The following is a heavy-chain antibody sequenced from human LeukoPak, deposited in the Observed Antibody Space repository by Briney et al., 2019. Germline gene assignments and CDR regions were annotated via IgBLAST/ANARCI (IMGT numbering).Heavy chain of an antibody. J-gene: IGHJ6*02. CDR3: ARDRWFGDDHSYYYYYGMDV. CDR1: GFTFSSYA. CDR2: ISYDGSNK. V-gene: IGHV3-30-3*01. D-gene: IGHD3-10*01. Sequence: GRSLRLPCAASGFTFSSYAMHWVRQAPGKGLEWVAVISYDGSNKYYADSVKGRFTISRDNSKNTLYLQMNSLRAEDTAVYYCARDRWFGDDHSYYYYYGMDVWGQGTTVTVSS.